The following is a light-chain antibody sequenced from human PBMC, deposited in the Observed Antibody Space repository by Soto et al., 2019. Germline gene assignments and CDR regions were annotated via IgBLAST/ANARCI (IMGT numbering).Light chain of an antibody. J-gene: IGKJ4*01. CDR3: QQFNSYPPLT. CDR2: DAS. Sequence: AIQLTQSPSSLSASVGDRVTITCGASQGISSALAWYQQKPGKAPKHLIYDASSLESGVPSRFSGSGSGTYFNLTISSLQPEDFATHYCQQFNSYPPLTFGGGTKVEIK. V-gene: IGKV1-13*02. CDR1: QGISSA.